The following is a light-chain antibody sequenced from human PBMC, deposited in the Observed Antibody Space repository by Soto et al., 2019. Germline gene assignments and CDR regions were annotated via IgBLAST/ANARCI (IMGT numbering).Light chain of an antibody. CDR2: AAS. CDR1: QSTSSW. Sequence: DIQMTQSPSTLSASVGDRVTITCRASQSTSSWLAWYQQKPGKAPKVLIYAASNLQSGVPSRFSGSGSGTDFTLTMNSLQPEDFATYYCQQGYSTPWTCGQGTKGDIK. V-gene: IGKV1-39*01. CDR3: QQGYSTPWT. J-gene: IGKJ1*01.